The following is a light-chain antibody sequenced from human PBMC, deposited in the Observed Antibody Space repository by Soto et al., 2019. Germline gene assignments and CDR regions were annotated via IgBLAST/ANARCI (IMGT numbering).Light chain of an antibody. CDR2: EVS. J-gene: IGLJ3*02. V-gene: IGLV2-14*01. CDR1: SSDVGGYNY. CDR3: SSYTSSSLEV. Sequence: QSALTQPASLSGSPGQSITISCTGTSSDVGGYNYVSWYQQHPGKAPKLMIYEVSNRPSGVSNRFSGSKSGNTASLTISGLQAEDEADYYCSSYTSSSLEVFGGGTKRTVL.